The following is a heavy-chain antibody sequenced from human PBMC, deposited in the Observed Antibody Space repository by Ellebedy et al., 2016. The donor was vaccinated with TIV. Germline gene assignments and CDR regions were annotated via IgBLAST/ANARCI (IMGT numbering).Heavy chain of an antibody. CDR3: MVRGVIRATDLDY. CDR2: IYPVSSHA. Sequence: GESLKIPCEASGYTFTNTWIGWVRQLPGTGPERVGLIYPVSSHARQTPPFRGQVTIIADKSPNSAYLQWNSLRASDTAMYYCMVRGVIRATDLDYWGQGTQVIVSS. J-gene: IGHJ4*02. V-gene: IGHV5-51*01. CDR1: GYTFTNTW. D-gene: IGHD3-10*01.